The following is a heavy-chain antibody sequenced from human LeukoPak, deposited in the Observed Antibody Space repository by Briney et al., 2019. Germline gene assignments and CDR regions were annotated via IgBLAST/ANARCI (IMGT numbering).Heavy chain of an antibody. V-gene: IGHV1-2*02. CDR3: ARGGLLWFGELLYGVGNWFDP. D-gene: IGHD3-10*01. Sequence: GASVKVSCKASGYTFTGYYMHWARQAPGQGLEWMGWINPNSGGTNYAQKFQGRVTMTRDTSISTAYMELSRLRSDDTAAYYCARGGLLWFGELLYGVGNWFDPWGQGTLVTVSS. J-gene: IGHJ5*02. CDR1: GYTFTGYY. CDR2: INPNSGGT.